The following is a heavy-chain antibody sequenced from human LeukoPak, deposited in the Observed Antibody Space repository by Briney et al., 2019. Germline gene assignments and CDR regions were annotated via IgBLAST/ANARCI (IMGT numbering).Heavy chain of an antibody. J-gene: IGHJ3*02. D-gene: IGHD5-24*01. CDR1: GYTFTKSY. CDR2: INPGGDNT. Sequence: ASVKVSCKASGYTFTKSYIHWVRQAPGQRLEWMGLINPGGDNTKYAQNFQGRFTMTSDTSARTVYMELSSLSSEDTAIYYCARIRDGYNDAYDIWGQGTVVTVPS. V-gene: IGHV1-46*01. CDR3: ARIRDGYNDAYDI.